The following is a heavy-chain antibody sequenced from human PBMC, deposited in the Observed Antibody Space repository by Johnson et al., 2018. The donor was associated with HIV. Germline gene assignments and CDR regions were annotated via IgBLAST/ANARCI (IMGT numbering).Heavy chain of an antibody. J-gene: IGHJ3*02. CDR1: GLTFSTSW. CDR3: ARDVSYRYDGDGWADAFDI. CDR2: IKHDGSRI. V-gene: IGHV3-7*01. Sequence: MLLVESGGGLVQTGGSLRLTCAASGLTFSTSWMNWVRQAPGRGLEWVANIKHDGSRIRYMDSVKGRFTISRDNTRHLLFLQMNTLRAEDTAVYDCARDVSYRYDGDGWADAFDIWGQGTMVTVSA. D-gene: IGHD2-21*01.